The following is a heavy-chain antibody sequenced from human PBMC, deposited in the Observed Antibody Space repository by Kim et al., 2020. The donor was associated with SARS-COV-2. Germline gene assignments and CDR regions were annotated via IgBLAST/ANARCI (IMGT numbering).Heavy chain of an antibody. V-gene: IGHV4-39*01. CDR3: ARQNGVCSLLFVPATANGLDP. CDR2: IYYSGST. D-gene: IGHD2-2*01. CDR1: GGSISSSSYY. Sequence: SETLSLTCTVSGGSISSSSYYWGWIRQPPGKGLEWIGCIYYSGSTYYNPSLKSRVTISVDTSKNQFSLKLSSVTAADTAVYYCARQNGVCSLLFVPATANGLDPWGQGTLVTVSS. J-gene: IGHJ5*02.